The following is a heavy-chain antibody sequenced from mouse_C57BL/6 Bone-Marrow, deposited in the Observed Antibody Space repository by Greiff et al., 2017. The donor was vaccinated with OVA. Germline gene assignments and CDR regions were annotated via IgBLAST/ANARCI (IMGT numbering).Heavy chain of an antibody. CDR3: AEGTTVDYFDY. CDR1: GYTFTDYY. Sequence: VQLQQSGPELVKPGASVKISCKASGYTFTDYYMNWVKQSHGKSLEWIGDINPNNGGTSYNQKFKGKATLTVDKSSSTAYMELRSLTSEDSAVYYCAEGTTVDYFDYWGQGTTLTVSS. V-gene: IGHV1-26*01. CDR2: INPNNGGT. D-gene: IGHD1-1*01. J-gene: IGHJ2*01.